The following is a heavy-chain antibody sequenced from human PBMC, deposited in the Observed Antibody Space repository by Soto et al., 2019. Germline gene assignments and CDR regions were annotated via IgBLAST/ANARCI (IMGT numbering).Heavy chain of an antibody. CDR2: VSCYRRAT. V-gene: IGHV4-30-4*01. J-gene: IGHJ4*02. Sequence: LTLTCAVSGGSVDRGDYYWTWIRPRPEKDLEWIAYVSCYRRATYYNPSVQSRLHISWGTPMNRFCLKLTSVTAADTAVYYGARGYYESCDYFVGNPIFDYCGQGSMVTVSS. D-gene: IGHD3-22*01. CDR1: GGSVDRGDYY. CDR3: ARGYYESCDYFVGNPIFDY.